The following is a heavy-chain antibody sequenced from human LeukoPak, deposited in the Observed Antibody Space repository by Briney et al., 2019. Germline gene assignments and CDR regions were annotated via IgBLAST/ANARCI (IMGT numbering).Heavy chain of an antibody. J-gene: IGHJ4*02. D-gene: IGHD3-22*01. Sequence: ASVKVSCKASGYTFTGYYMHWVRQAPGQGLEWMGWINPNSGGTNYAQKFQGRVTMTRDTSISTAYMELSRLRSDDTAVYYCTRGPYYCDSSGYSLFVYWGQGTLVTVSS. CDR1: GYTFTGYY. CDR3: TRGPYYCDSSGYSLFVY. V-gene: IGHV1-2*02. CDR2: INPNSGGT.